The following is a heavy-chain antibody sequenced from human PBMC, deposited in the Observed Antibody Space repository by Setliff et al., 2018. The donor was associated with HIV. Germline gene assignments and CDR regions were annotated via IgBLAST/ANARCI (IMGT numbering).Heavy chain of an antibody. D-gene: IGHD1-26*01. Sequence: SETLSLTCTVSGGSISSYYWSWIRQPPGKGLEWIGYIYYSGSTNYNPSLKSRVTISVDPSKNQFSLKLSSVTAADTALYYCARHVSGGGSFNWFDPWGQGTLVTVSS. J-gene: IGHJ5*02. CDR3: ARHVSGGGSFNWFDP. CDR2: IYYSGST. CDR1: GGSISSYY. V-gene: IGHV4-59*08.